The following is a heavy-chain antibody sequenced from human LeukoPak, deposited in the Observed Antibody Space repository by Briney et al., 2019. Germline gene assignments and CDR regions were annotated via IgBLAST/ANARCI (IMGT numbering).Heavy chain of an antibody. CDR3: ASPVVPAAHTDY. V-gene: IGHV3-48*03. Sequence: RGSLRLSWAASGFTFTSYEMNWVRQAPGNGLEWVSYISSSGSNIYYADSVTGRFTIPRDNAKNPLYLQMNSLRAEDTAVYYCASPVVPAAHTDYWGQGGLVTVSS. J-gene: IGHJ4*02. CDR1: GFTFTSYE. CDR2: ISSSGSNI. D-gene: IGHD2-2*01.